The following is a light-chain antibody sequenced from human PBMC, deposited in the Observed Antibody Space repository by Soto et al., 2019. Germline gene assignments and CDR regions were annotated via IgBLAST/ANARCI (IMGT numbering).Light chain of an antibody. Sequence: EIVMTQSPVTLSVSPGERVILSCRASQSVSSNLAWYQQKPGQAPRLLIFGASNRANGIPDRFSGSGSGTDFTLTISRLEPEDFAVFYCQQYGSSPLTFGGGTKVDIK. J-gene: IGKJ4*01. V-gene: IGKV3-20*01. CDR1: QSVSSN. CDR2: GAS. CDR3: QQYGSSPLT.